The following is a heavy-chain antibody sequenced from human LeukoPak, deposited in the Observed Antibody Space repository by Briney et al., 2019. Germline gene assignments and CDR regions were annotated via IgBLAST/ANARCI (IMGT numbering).Heavy chain of an antibody. V-gene: IGHV1-69*05. CDR3: AREGGTTYYYDSSGPTNFDY. CDR1: GGTFSSYA. CDR2: IIPIFGTA. D-gene: IGHD3-22*01. Sequence: ASVKVSCKASGGTFSSYAISWVRQAPGQGLEWMGGIIPIFGTANYAQKFQGRVTITRDTSASTAYMELSSLRSEDTAVYYCAREGGTTYYYDSSGPTNFDYWGQGTLVTVSS. J-gene: IGHJ4*02.